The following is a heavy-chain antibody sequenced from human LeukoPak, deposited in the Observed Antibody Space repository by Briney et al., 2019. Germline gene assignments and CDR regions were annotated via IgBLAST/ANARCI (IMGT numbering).Heavy chain of an antibody. CDR3: ARPILPGSAAADPFFDY. D-gene: IGHD6-13*01. Sequence: GGSLRLSCAASGFTFSSYAMSWVRQAPGKGLEWVSAISGSGGSTYYADSVKGRFTISRDNSKNTLYLQMNSLRAEDTAVYYCARPILPGSAAADPFFDYWGQGTLVTVSS. CDR2: ISGSGGST. CDR1: GFTFSSYA. J-gene: IGHJ4*02. V-gene: IGHV3-23*01.